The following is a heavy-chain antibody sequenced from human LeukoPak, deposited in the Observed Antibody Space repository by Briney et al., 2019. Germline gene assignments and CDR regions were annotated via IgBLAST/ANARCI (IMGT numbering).Heavy chain of an antibody. D-gene: IGHD6-19*01. CDR1: GYTFTSYY. CDR3: ARYPSSGWYNFDY. J-gene: IGHJ4*02. CDR2: INPNSGGT. V-gene: IGHV1-2*02. Sequence: GASVKVSCKASGYTFTSYYMHWVRQAPGQGLEWMGWINPNSGGTNYAQKFQGRVTMTRDTSISTAYMELSRLRSDDTAVYYCARYPSSGWYNFDYWGQGTLVTVSS.